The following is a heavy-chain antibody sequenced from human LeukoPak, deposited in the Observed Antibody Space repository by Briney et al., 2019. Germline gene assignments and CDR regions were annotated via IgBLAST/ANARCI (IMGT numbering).Heavy chain of an antibody. CDR2: INEDGSEK. D-gene: IGHD1-1*01. Sequence: PGGSLRLSCAASAFTFSRYWTTWVRQAPGKGLEWVANINEDGSEKYYLDSVRGRFTISRDNAKNSLYLQMNSLRAEDTAVYYCAKDKYNWNEKLFDYWGQGTLVTVSS. J-gene: IGHJ4*02. CDR1: AFTFSRYW. CDR3: AKDKYNWNEKLFDY. V-gene: IGHV3-7*03.